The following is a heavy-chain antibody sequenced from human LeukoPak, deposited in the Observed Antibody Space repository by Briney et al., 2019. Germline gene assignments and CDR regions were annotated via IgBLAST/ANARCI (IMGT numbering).Heavy chain of an antibody. J-gene: IGHJ5*02. CDR2: IRYGGSNK. CDR3: AKGLDYEFWSGSPWFDP. Sequence: PGGSLRLSCAASGFTFSSYGMHWVRQAPGKGLEWVAFIRYGGSNKYYADSVKGRFTISRDNSKNTLYLQMNSLRAEDTAVYYCAKGLDYEFWSGSPWFDPWGQGTLVTVSS. V-gene: IGHV3-30*02. D-gene: IGHD3-3*01. CDR1: GFTFSSYG.